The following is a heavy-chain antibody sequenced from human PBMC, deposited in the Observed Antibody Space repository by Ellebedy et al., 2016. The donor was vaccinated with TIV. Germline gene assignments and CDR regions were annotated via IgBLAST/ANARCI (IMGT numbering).Heavy chain of an antibody. CDR3: AGEFSGSYSN. CDR1: GGSFSGYY. V-gene: IGHV4-34*01. Sequence: SETLSLXXAVYGGSFSGYYWSWIRQPPGKGLEWIGEINHSGSTNYNPSLKSRVTISVDTSKNQFSLKLSSVTAADTAVYYCAGEFSGSYSNWGQGTLVTVSS. J-gene: IGHJ4*02. D-gene: IGHD3-10*01. CDR2: INHSGST.